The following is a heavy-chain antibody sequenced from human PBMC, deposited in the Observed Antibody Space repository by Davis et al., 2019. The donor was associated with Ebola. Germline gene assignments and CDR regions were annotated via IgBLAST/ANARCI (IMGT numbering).Heavy chain of an antibody. CDR2: IYYSGNT. Sequence: MPSETLSLTCGVSGYSITNGYFWGWVRQPPGKGLEWIGNIYYSGNTYYTPSLKSRVTISVDTSKNQFSLKLSSVTAADTAAYYCARRDKSSSWSTWDYFDYWGQGTLVTVSS. D-gene: IGHD6-13*01. CDR1: GYSITNGYF. J-gene: IGHJ4*02. V-gene: IGHV4-38-2*01. CDR3: ARRDKSSSWSTWDYFDY.